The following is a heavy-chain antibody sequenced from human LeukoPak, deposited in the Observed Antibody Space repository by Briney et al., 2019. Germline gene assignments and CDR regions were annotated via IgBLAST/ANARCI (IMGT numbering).Heavy chain of an antibody. Sequence: SETLSLTCAVYGGSFSGYYWSWIRHPPGKGLEWIGEINHSGSTNYNPSLKSRVTISVDTSKNQFSLKLSSVTAADTAVYYCARGKWGYSYGSGAFDIWGQGTMVTVSS. D-gene: IGHD5-18*01. CDR1: GGSFSGYY. V-gene: IGHV4-34*01. CDR2: INHSGST. J-gene: IGHJ3*02. CDR3: ARGKWGYSYGSGAFDI.